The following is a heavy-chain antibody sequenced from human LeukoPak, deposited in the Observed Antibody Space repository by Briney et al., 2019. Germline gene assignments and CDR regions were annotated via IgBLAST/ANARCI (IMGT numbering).Heavy chain of an antibody. Sequence: GGSLRLSCAASGFTVSSNYMSWVRQAPGKGLEWVSVIYSGGSTYYADSVKGRFTISRDNSKNTLYLQMNSLRAEDTAVYYCARAVSEYCSSTSCYRVDYYYYYMDVWGKGTTVTVSS. D-gene: IGHD2-2*02. CDR3: ARAVSEYCSSTSCYRVDYYYYYMDV. CDR2: IYSGGST. V-gene: IGHV3-53*01. J-gene: IGHJ6*03. CDR1: GFTVSSNY.